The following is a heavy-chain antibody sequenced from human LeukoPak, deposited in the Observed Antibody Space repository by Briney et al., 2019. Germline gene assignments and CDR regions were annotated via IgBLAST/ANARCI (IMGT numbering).Heavy chain of an antibody. CDR3: ARGGGTPTRYYYYGMDV. CDR1: GFTFSSYS. V-gene: IGHV3-21*01. Sequence: GGSLRLSCAASGFTFSSYSMNWVRQAPGKGLEWVPSISSSSSYIYYADSVKGRFTISRDNAKNSLYLQMNSLRAEDTAVYYCARGGGTPTRYYYYGMDVWGQGTTVTVSS. J-gene: IGHJ6*02. CDR2: ISSSSSYI. D-gene: IGHD3-16*01.